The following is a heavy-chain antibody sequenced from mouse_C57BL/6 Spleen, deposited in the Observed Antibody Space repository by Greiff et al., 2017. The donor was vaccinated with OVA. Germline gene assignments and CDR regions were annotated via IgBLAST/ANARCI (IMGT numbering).Heavy chain of an antibody. CDR1: GYTFTDYE. Sequence: VQLQQSGAELVRPGASVTLSCKASGYTFTDYEMHWVKQTPVHGLEWIGAIDPETGGTAYNQKFKGKAILTADKSSSTAYMELRSLTSEDSAVYYCTRPPTGTDYRGQGTTLTVSS. V-gene: IGHV1-15*01. D-gene: IGHD4-1*02. J-gene: IGHJ2*01. CDR3: TRPPTGTDY. CDR2: IDPETGGT.